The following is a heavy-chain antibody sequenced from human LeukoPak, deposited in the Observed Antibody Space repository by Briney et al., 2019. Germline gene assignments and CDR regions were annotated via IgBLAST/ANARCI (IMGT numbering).Heavy chain of an antibody. CDR3: ARVRPSAYGDYGDAFDI. Sequence: PSETLSLTCTVSGGSISSSSYYWGWIRQPPGKGLEWIGSIYYSGSTYYNPSLKSRVTISVDTSKNQFSLKLSSVTAADTAVYCCARVRPSAYGDYGDAFDIWGQGTMVTVSS. CDR2: IYYSGST. J-gene: IGHJ3*02. CDR1: GGSISSSSYY. V-gene: IGHV4-39*01. D-gene: IGHD4-17*01.